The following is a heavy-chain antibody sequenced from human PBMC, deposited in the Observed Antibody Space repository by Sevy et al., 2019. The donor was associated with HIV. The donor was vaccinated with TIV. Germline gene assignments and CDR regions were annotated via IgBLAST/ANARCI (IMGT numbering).Heavy chain of an antibody. V-gene: IGHV3-9*01. D-gene: IGHD3-22*01. CDR1: GFAFDDYA. Sequence: GGSLRLSCAASGFAFDDYAMHWVRQAPGKGLEWVSGISWNSNSVAYADSVKGRFTISRDNAKNSLYLQMNSLRPADKALYYCAKADGDASGYYGLGGSWGQGTLVTVSS. CDR3: AKADGDASGYYGLGGS. CDR2: ISWNSNSV. J-gene: IGHJ4*02.